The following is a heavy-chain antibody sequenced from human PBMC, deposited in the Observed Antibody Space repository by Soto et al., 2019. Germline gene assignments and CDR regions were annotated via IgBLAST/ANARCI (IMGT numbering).Heavy chain of an antibody. D-gene: IGHD2-15*01. CDR1: GGTFSTYA. CDR3: ARPGDKYQNAVVAQFEF. Sequence: QVQLVQSGAEVKKPGSSVKVSCKASGGTFSTYAISRVRQAPGQGLEWVGGIIPIFGTTNYAQKFQGSVTTTADESTSKAYMRMISLRAEDAAVYDCARPGDKYQNAVVAQFEFWGQGTLVTVSS. V-gene: IGHV1-69*01. J-gene: IGHJ4*02. CDR2: IIPIFGTT.